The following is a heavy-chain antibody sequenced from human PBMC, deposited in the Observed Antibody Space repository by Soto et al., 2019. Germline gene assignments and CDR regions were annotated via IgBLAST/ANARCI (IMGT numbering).Heavy chain of an antibody. V-gene: IGHV1-18*01. CDR1: GYTFTSYG. CDR3: ARDRGSYALDY. J-gene: IGHJ4*02. CDR2: SSANNGNT. D-gene: IGHD1-26*01. Sequence: QVQLVQSGAEVKKPGASVKVSCKASGYTFTSYGISWVRQAPGQGLEGMGWSSANNGNTNYVQKLQGRVTMTTATSTSPAYLELRSLRADDTAVYYCARDRGSYALDYWGQGTLVTVSS.